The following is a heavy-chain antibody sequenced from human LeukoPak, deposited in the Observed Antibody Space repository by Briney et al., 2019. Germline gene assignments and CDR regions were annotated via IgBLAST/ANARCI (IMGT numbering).Heavy chain of an antibody. Sequence: ASVTVSCKASGYTFTSYGISWVRQAPGQGLEWMGWISAYNGNTNYAQKLQGRVTMTTDTSTSTAYMELRSLRSDDTAVYYCARDWAAYAYGSGSYGDYWGQGTLVTVSS. D-gene: IGHD3-10*01. CDR2: ISAYNGNT. V-gene: IGHV1-18*01. CDR3: ARDWAAYAYGSGSYGDY. CDR1: GYTFTSYG. J-gene: IGHJ4*02.